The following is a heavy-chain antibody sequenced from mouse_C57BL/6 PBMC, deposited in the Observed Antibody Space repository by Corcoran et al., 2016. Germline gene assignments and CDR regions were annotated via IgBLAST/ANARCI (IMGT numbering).Heavy chain of an antibody. CDR1: GYTFTDYY. CDR3: ARCLHYYGSSFDY. D-gene: IGHD1-1*01. CDR2: INPNNGGT. J-gene: IGHJ2*01. Sequence: EVQLQQSGPELVKPGASVKISCTASGYTFTDYYMNWVKQSHGKSLEWIGDINPNNGGTSYNQKFKGKATLTVDKSSSTAYMELRSLTSEDSAVYYCARCLHYYGSSFDYWGQGTTLTVSS. V-gene: IGHV1-26*01.